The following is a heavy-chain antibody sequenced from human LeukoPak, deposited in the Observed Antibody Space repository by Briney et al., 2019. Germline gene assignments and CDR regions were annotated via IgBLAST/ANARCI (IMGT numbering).Heavy chain of an antibody. V-gene: IGHV1-2*06. Sequence: ASVKVSCKASGYTFTHYYVHWVRLVPGQGLEWMARISPNSGATNYAEKFRGRVTMARDTSINTVYMEMSSLRSDDTAVYYCARDLWGWGSDYLDYWGQGTLVTVSS. CDR2: ISPNSGAT. CDR1: GYTFTHYY. D-gene: IGHD4/OR15-4a*01. J-gene: IGHJ4*02. CDR3: ARDLWGWGSDYLDY.